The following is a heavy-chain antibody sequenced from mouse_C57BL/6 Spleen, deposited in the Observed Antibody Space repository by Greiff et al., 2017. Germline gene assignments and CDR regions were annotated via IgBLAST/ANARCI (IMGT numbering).Heavy chain of an antibody. CDR2: INPNYGNT. J-gene: IGHJ1*03. D-gene: IGHD1-1*01. CDR3: ARTVYYGSGYGYFDV. Sequence: EVQLQQSGPELVKPGASVKISCKASGYSFTDYNMNWVKQSNGQSLEWIGVINPNYGNTSYNQKFKGKATLTVDQSSSTAYMQLNSLTSEDSAVYYWARTVYYGSGYGYFDVWGTGTTVTVSS. V-gene: IGHV1-39*01. CDR1: GYSFTDYN.